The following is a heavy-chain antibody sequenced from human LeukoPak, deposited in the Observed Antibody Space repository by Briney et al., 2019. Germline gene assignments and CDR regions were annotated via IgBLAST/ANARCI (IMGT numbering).Heavy chain of an antibody. V-gene: IGHV3-9*01. CDR1: GFTFDDYA. CDR2: ISWNSGSI. J-gene: IGHJ4*02. Sequence: GGSLRLSCAASGFTFDDYAMHWVRQAPGKGLEWVSGISWNSGSIGYADSVKGRFTISRDNAKNSLYLQMNSLRAEDTALYYCAKDMVPPDQYCYDSSGYDYWGQGTLVTVSS. D-gene: IGHD3-22*01. CDR3: AKDMVPPDQYCYDSSGYDY.